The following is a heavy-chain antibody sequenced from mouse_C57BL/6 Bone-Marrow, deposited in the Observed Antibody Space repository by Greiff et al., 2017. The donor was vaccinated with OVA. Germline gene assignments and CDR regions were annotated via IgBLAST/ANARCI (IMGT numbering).Heavy chain of an antibody. J-gene: IGHJ2*01. V-gene: IGHV1-69*01. D-gene: IGHD3-2*02. CDR1: GYTFTSYW. CDR3: ARGGYSRY. CDR2: IDPSDSYT. Sequence: QVQLKQPGAELVMPGASVKLSCKASGYTFTSYWMHWVKQRPGQGLEWIGEIDPSDSYTNYNQKFKGKSTLTVDKSSSTAYMQLSSLTSEDSAVYYCARGGYSRYWGQGTTLTVSS.